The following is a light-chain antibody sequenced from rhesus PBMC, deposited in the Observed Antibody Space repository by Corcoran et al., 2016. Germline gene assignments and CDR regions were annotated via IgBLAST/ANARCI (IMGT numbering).Light chain of an antibody. J-gene: IGKJ3*01. Sequence: DIQMTQSPSSLSASVGDRVTITCRASQNVNNYSNWYQQKPGKAPKLLIYKAYTLQSGVPSRFSGSGSGTDYTFTISSLQPEDVATYYCQLGYGTPFTFGPGSKLDV. CDR2: KAY. V-gene: IGKV1-74*01. CDR3: QLGYGTPFT. CDR1: QNVNNY.